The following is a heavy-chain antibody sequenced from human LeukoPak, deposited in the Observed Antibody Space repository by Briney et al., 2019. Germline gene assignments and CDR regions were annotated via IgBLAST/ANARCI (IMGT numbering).Heavy chain of an antibody. Sequence: PSETLSLTCTVSGDSISSSNYYWGWIRQPPGKGLEWIGTMYYTGISYYNPSLKSRVSISKDTSKNQFSLKLSSVSAADTAVYYCARGGPTNFDYWGQGTLVTVSS. V-gene: IGHV4-39*07. J-gene: IGHJ4*02. CDR3: ARGGPTNFDY. CDR1: GDSISSSNYY. CDR2: MYYTGIS.